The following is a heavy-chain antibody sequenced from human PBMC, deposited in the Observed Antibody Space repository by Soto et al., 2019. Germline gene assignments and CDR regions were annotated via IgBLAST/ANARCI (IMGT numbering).Heavy chain of an antibody. D-gene: IGHD2-15*01. J-gene: IGHJ3*02. CDR1: GGSFSGYY. CDR3: ARDRTRAFDI. V-gene: IGHV4-34*01. Sequence: QVQLQQWGAGLLKPSETLSLTCAVYGGSFSGYYWSWIRQPPGKGLEWIGEINHSGSTNYNPSLNGRVTISVDTSKIQFSLKLSSVTAADTAVYYCARDRTRAFDIWGQGTMVTVSS. CDR2: INHSGST.